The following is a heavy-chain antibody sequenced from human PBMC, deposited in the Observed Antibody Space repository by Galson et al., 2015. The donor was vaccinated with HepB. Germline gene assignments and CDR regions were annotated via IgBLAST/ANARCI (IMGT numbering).Heavy chain of an antibody. D-gene: IGHD3-3*01. CDR1: GFTFSSYG. J-gene: IGHJ4*02. Sequence: SLRLSCAASGFTFSSYGMHWVRQAPGKGLEWVAVISYDGSNKYYADSVKGRFTISRDNSKNTLYLQMNSLRAEDTAVYYCAKAGWELEWLLSNFDYWGQGTLVTVSS. CDR3: AKAGWELEWLLSNFDY. V-gene: IGHV3-30*18. CDR2: ISYDGSNK.